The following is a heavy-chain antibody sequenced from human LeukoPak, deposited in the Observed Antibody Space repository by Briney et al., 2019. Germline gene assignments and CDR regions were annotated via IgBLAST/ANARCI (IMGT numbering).Heavy chain of an antibody. CDR2: IHYSGIT. D-gene: IGHD3-3*01. J-gene: IGHJ4*02. CDR1: GGSISSSNYY. CDR3: ARVQREPYYDFWSGYFFDY. V-gene: IGHV4-39*07. Sequence: PSETLSLTCTVSGGSISSSNYYWGWIRQPPGKGLEWIGTIHYSGITYYNPSLRSRVTISADTSKNQFSLRLTSVTAADTAVYYCARVQREPYYDFWSGYFFDYWGQGTLVTVSS.